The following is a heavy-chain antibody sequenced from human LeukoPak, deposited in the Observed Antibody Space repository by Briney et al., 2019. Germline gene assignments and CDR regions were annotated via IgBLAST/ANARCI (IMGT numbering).Heavy chain of an antibody. CDR3: AREGGYSYGLIDY. CDR1: GFTYSDYY. V-gene: IGHV3-11*06. D-gene: IGHD5-18*01. Sequence: PGASLRLSCTTSGFTYSDYYMSWIRQAPGKGLEWVSYISSSSVYTDYADSVKGRFTISRDNGKNSLFLQMNSLRAEDTAVYYCAREGGYSYGLIDYWGQGTLATVSS. J-gene: IGHJ4*02. CDR2: ISSSSVYT.